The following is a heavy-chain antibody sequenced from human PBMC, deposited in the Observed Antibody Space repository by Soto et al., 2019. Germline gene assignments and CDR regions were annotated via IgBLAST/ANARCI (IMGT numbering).Heavy chain of an antibody. CDR3: AGSRGCYIPQ. Sequence: EGQLVESGGGVVQPGGSLRLSCAASGFTISSYWMNWVRQAPGKGLEWVANIKQDGSAKYYVDSVKGRLTISRGNAKDSLALKMDTLRREDTAVYYCAGSRGCYIPQWGQGTLVTVSS. CDR2: IKQDGSAK. J-gene: IGHJ1*01. CDR1: GFTISSYW. V-gene: IGHV3-7*01. D-gene: IGHD6-19*01.